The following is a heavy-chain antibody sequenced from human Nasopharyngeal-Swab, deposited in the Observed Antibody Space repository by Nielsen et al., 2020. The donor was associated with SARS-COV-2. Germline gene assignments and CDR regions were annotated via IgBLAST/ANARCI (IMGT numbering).Heavy chain of an antibody. Sequence: ESLKISCAASGFTFSSYWMSWIRQPAGKGLEWIGRIYTSGSTNYNPSLRSRVTMSVDTSKNQFSLKLSSVTAADTAVYYCARESGSSRAVVDPWGQGTLVTVSS. CDR2: IYTSGST. J-gene: IGHJ5*02. V-gene: IGHV4-4*07. D-gene: IGHD1-26*01. CDR1: GFTFSSYW. CDR3: ARESGSSRAVVDP.